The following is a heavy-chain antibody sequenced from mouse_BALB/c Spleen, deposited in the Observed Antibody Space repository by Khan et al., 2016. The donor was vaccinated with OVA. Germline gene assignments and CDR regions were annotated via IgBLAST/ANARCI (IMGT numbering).Heavy chain of an antibody. CDR1: GYSITSDYA. D-gene: IGHD1-2*01. J-gene: IGHJ2*01. Sequence: QLEESGPGLVKPSQSLSLTCTVTGYSITSDYAWNWIRQFPGNKLEWMGYISYSGSTSYNPSLKSRISITRDTSKNQFFLQLNSVTTEDTATDYCARSRPESAITSWFFDYWGQGTTLTVSS. V-gene: IGHV3-2*02. CDR2: ISYSGST. CDR3: ARSRPESAITSWFFDY.